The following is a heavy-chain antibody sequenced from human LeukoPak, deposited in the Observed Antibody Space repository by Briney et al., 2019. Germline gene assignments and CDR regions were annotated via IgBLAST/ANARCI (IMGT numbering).Heavy chain of an antibody. V-gene: IGHV4-59*01. CDR2: IYYSGST. CDR3: ARGIGYGGNS. CDR1: GGSISSYY. Sequence: SETLSLTCTVSGGSISSYYWSWIRQPPGKGLEWIGYIYYSGSTNYNPSLKSRVTISVDTSKNQFSLKLSSVTAAGTAVHYCARGIGYGGNSWGQGTLVTVSS. J-gene: IGHJ5*02. D-gene: IGHD4-23*01.